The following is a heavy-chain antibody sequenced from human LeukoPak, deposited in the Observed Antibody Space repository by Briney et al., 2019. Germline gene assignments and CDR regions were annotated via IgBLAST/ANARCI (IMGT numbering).Heavy chain of an antibody. V-gene: IGHV4-61*05. J-gene: IGHJ4*02. D-gene: IGHD2-15*01. CDR1: GGSIRSNTNY. CDR2: IYYSGTT. Sequence: SETLSLTCTVSGGSIRSNTNYWTWIRQPPGRGLEWIGYIYYSGTTNYNPSLKSRVTISLDTSNNQFSLKLTSVTAADTAIYYCATYTRHCSGGSCYSIDYWGQGTLVTVSS. CDR3: ATYTRHCSGGSCYSIDY.